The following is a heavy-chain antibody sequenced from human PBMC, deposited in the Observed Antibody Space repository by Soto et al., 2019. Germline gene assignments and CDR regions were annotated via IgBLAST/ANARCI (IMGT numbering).Heavy chain of an antibody. CDR3: ASLDYGGNSHY. CDR2: IYHSGST. CDR1: GGSISRTTYF. Sequence: QLQLQESGPGLVKPSETLSLTCTVSGGSISRTTYFWGWIRQPPGKGLEWIGSIYHSGSTNYNPSLKSRVTISVDTSKNHFSLRLTSLTAADTAVYFCASLDYGGNSHYWGQGTLVTVSS. J-gene: IGHJ4*02. V-gene: IGHV4-39*02. D-gene: IGHD4-17*01.